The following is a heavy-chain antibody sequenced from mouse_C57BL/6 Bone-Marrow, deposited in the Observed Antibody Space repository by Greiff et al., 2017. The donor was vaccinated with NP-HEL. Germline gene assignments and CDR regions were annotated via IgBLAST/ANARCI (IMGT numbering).Heavy chain of an antibody. V-gene: IGHV5-2*01. CDR3: ARLLTGTRGFAY. CDR2: INSDGGST. Sequence: DVKLVESGGGLVQPGESLKLSCESNEYEFPSHDMSWVRKTPEKRLELVAAINSDGGSTYYPDTMERRFIISRDNTKKTRYLQMSSLRSEDTALYYCARLLTGTRGFAYWGQGTLVTVSA. D-gene: IGHD4-1*01. CDR1: EYEFPSHD. J-gene: IGHJ3*01.